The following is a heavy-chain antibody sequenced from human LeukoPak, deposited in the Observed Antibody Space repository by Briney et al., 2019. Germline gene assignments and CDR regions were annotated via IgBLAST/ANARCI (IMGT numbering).Heavy chain of an antibody. CDR3: ARDMGTGRFTFDY. D-gene: IGHD5-18*01. Sequence: SETLSLTCTVSGGSISSGGYYWSWIRQHPGKGLEWIGYIYYSGSTYYNPSLKSRVTISVDTSKNQFSLKLSSVTAADTAVYYCARDMGTGRFTFDYWGQGTLVTVSS. V-gene: IGHV4-31*03. CDR2: IYYSGST. CDR1: GGSISSGGYY. J-gene: IGHJ4*02.